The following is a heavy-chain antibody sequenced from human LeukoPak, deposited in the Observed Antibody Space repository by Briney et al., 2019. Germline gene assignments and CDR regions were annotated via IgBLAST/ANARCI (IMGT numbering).Heavy chain of an antibody. V-gene: IGHV1-2*02. CDR1: GHIFTGYY. CDR2: IHAETGVT. J-gene: IGHJ4*02. Sequence: ASVKVSCKDSGHIFTGYYIHWVRQAPGQGLEWMAWIHAETGVTYYAQKLQGRVTLTRDTSISTDYMELTRLRSDDTAIYYCTRDWLNKAYDPWGQGTLVTVSS. D-gene: IGHD3-16*01. CDR3: TRDWLNKAYDP.